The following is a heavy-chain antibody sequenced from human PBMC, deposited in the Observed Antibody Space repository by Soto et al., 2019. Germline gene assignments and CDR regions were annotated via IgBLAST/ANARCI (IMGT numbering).Heavy chain of an antibody. V-gene: IGHV3-48*01. D-gene: IGHD6-25*01. J-gene: IGHJ5*02. CDR3: ARVAMAAGGPGS. Sequence: PGGALRLAGEASGYSFSSYSMNWVRQVPGKGLEWIAYISSNSGTIYHADSVKGRFTISRDNAKNSLYLDMTNVRVEDTSVYYCARVAMAAGGPGSWGQGTLVTVSS. CDR2: ISSNSGTI. CDR1: GYSFSSYS.